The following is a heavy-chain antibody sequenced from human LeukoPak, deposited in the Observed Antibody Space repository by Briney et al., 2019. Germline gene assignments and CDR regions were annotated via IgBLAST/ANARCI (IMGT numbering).Heavy chain of an antibody. CDR2: INPNSGGT. Sequence: GASVKVSCKASGYTFTGYYMHWVRQAPGQGLEWMGWINPNSGGTNYARKFQGRVTMTRDTSISTAYMELSRLRSDDTAVYYCARFPVTPRGFDLWGQGTLVTVSS. CDR3: ARFPVTPRGFDL. D-gene: IGHD4-17*01. J-gene: IGHJ4*02. V-gene: IGHV1-2*02. CDR1: GYTFTGYY.